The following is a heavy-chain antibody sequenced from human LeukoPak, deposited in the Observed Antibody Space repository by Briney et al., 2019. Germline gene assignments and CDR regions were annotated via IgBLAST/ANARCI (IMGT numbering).Heavy chain of an antibody. CDR2: IIPIFGTA. J-gene: IGHJ4*02. V-gene: IGHV1-69*06. Sequence: GASVKVSCKASGGTFSSYAISWVRQAPGQGLEWMGGIIPIFGTANYAQKFQGRVTITADKSTSTAYMELSSLRSEDTAVYYCARDSSIVGAVTLGYWGQGTLVTVSS. CDR1: GGTFSSYA. D-gene: IGHD1-26*01. CDR3: ARDSSIVGAVTLGY.